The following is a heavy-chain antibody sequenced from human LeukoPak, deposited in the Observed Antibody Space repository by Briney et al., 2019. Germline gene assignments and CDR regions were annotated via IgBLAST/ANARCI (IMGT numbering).Heavy chain of an antibody. J-gene: IGHJ4*02. CDR3: AREDRSSWFGLSDY. V-gene: IGHV3-30*03. CDR1: GFTFSSYG. Sequence: PGRSLRLSCAASGFTFSSYGMHWVRQAPGKGLEWVAVISYDGSNKYYADSVKGRFTISRDNSKNTLYLQMNSLRAEDTAVYYCAREDRSSWFGLSDYWGQGTLVTVSS. CDR2: ISYDGSNK. D-gene: IGHD6-13*01.